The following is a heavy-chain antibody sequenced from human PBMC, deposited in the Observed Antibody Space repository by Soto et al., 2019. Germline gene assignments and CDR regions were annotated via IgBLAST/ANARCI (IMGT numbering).Heavy chain of an antibody. Sequence: QVQLQESGPGLVKPSETLSLTCSVSGGSISNHYWSWIRQPPGKGLEWIGYIYYNGNTNYNPSLKSRVSTSVDTSRNHISLKLTTVTAADTAVYYCTRANWYSEYWGQGTLVTVSS. D-gene: IGHD7-27*01. V-gene: IGHV4-59*11. J-gene: IGHJ4*02. CDR3: TRANWYSEY. CDR1: GGSISNHY. CDR2: IYYNGNT.